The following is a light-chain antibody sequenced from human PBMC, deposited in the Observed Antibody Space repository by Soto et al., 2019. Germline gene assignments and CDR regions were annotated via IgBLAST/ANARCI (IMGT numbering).Light chain of an antibody. J-gene: IGKJ5*01. CDR2: LGS. V-gene: IGKV2-28*01. Sequence: VMGQSPLSLPVTPGEAASVSCRSNRSVLHNNGYNCLDWYLQKPGQSPKLLIYLGSTRATGVPDRFSGSGSGTDFTLKISRVEAADVGVYYCMQALQSLTFGQGTRLEIK. CDR3: MQALQSLT. CDR1: RSVLHNNGYNC.